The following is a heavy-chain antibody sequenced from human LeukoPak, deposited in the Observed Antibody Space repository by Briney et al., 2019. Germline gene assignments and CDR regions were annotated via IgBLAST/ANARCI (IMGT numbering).Heavy chain of an antibody. D-gene: IGHD7-27*01. J-gene: IGHJ6*02. CDR3: ARDPLGGPYYYYGMDV. CDR1: GYTFTSYA. Sequence: ASVKVSCKASGYTFTSYAMHWVRQAPGQRLEWMGWTNAGNGNTKYSQKFQGRVTITRDTSASTAYMELSSLRSEDTAVYYCARDPLGGPYYYYGMDVWGQGITVTVSS. V-gene: IGHV1-3*01. CDR2: TNAGNGNT.